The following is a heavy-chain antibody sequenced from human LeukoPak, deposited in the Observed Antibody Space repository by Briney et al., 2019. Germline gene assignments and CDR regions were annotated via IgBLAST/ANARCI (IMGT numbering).Heavy chain of an antibody. CDR1: GFTFSSYG. CDR2: IRYDGSNK. D-gene: IGHD2-2*01. Sequence: PGGSLRLSCAASGFTFSSYGMHWVRQAPGKGLEGVACIRYDGSNKYYADAVKGRFTISRDNSRNTLYLQMNSLRAEDTAVYYCAKDLGRLGIVVVPAAMRGSGFDYWGQGTLVTVSS. J-gene: IGHJ4*02. CDR3: AKDLGRLGIVVVPAAMRGSGFDY. V-gene: IGHV3-30*02.